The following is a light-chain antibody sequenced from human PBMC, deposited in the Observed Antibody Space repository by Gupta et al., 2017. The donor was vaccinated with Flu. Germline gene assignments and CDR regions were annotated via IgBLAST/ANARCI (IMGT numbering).Light chain of an antibody. J-gene: IGKJ1*01. Sequence: PPTLSVSTGGRSTHSCGASQSIAGMLAWYQHQPDPPPRLLIFGASTSATGVPAMFSSSGSGTEFTLTISNQQSEDFAVYYCQQNHNWPRTFGQGTKVEIK. V-gene: IGKV3-15*01. CDR2: GAS. CDR1: QSIAGM. CDR3: QQNHNWPRT.